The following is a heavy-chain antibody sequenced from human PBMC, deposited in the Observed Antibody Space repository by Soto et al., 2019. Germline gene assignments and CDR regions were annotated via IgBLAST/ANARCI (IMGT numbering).Heavy chain of an antibody. D-gene: IGHD6-19*01. CDR3: ARGSGLAVAGSIYIDY. J-gene: IGHJ4*02. V-gene: IGHV4-34*01. Sequence: SETLSLTCAVYGGSFSGYYWSWIRQPPGKGLEWIGEINHSGSTNYNPSLKSRVTISVDTSKNQFSLKLSSVTAADTAVYYCARGSGLAVAGSIYIDYWGQGTLVTVSS. CDR2: INHSGST. CDR1: GGSFSGYY.